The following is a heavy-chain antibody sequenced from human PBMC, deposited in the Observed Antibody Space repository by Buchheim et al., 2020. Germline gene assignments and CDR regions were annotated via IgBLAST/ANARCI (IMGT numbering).Heavy chain of an antibody. J-gene: IGHJ4*02. CDR3: ARDLRLERRGSFDY. D-gene: IGHD1-1*01. V-gene: IGHV3-30-3*01. Sequence: VQLVESGGGLVKPGGSLRLSCAASGFTFSSYAMHWVRQAPGKGLEWVAVISYDGSNKYYADSVKGRFTISRDNSKNTLYLQMNSLRAEDTAVYYCARDLRLERRGSFDYWGQGTL. CDR1: GFTFSSYA. CDR2: ISYDGSNK.